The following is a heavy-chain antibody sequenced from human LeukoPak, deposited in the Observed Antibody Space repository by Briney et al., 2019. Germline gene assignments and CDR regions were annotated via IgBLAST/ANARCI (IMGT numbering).Heavy chain of an antibody. CDR2: IIPIFGTA. V-gene: IGHV1-69*05. D-gene: IGHD3-22*01. CDR1: GGTFSSYA. J-gene: IGHJ4*02. CDR3: ARDIGFGSGSFDY. Sequence: SVKVSCKASGGTFSSYAISWVRQAPGQGLEWMGRIIPIFGTANYAQKFQGRVTITTDESTSTAYMKLSSLRSEDTAVYYCARDIGFGSGSFDYWGQGTLVTVSS.